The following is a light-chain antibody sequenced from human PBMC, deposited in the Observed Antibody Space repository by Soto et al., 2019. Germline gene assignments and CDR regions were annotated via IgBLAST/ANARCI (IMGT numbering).Light chain of an antibody. V-gene: IGLV2-14*01. CDR1: SSDVGGYNY. CDR3: SSYTSSSTFWV. J-gene: IGLJ2*01. CDR2: DVS. Sequence: QSVLTQPASVSGSPGQSITISCTGTSSDVGGYNYVSWYQQHPGKAPKLMIYDVSNRPSGVSNRFSGYKSGNTASLTISGLQAEDEADYYCSSYTSSSTFWVFGGGTKLTVL.